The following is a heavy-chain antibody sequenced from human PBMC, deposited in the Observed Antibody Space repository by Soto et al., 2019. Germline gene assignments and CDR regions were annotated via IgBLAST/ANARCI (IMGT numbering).Heavy chain of an antibody. Sequence: QVQLVQSGAEVKKPGSSVKVSCKASGGTFSSYAISWVRQAPGQGLEWMGGIIPLLGTAHYAQKFQGRVTITAHETTRPAYMELSSLGSEDTAVYYCAREWHELVFDYWGQGTLVTVSS. J-gene: IGHJ4*02. CDR3: AREWHELVFDY. D-gene: IGHD1-7*01. CDR1: GGTFSSYA. V-gene: IGHV1-69*12. CDR2: IIPLLGTA.